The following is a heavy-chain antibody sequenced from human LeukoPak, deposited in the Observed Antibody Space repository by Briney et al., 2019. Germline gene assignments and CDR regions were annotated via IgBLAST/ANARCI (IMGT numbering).Heavy chain of an antibody. J-gene: IGHJ6*02. CDR2: TGSNGVT. Sequence: GGSLRLSCTGSGFTFRTYAFSWVRQAPGKGLEWVSATGSNGVTYYADSVTGRFTISRDNSKNTLYLQMNSLRAEDTAVYYCAKGTYGSGSYYNVYGLDVWGQGTTVIVSS. D-gene: IGHD3-10*01. V-gene: IGHV3-23*01. CDR1: GFTFRTYA. CDR3: AKGTYGSGSYYNVYGLDV.